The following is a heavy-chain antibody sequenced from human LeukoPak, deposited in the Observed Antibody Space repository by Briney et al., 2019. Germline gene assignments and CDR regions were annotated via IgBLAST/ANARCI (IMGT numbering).Heavy chain of an antibody. Sequence: GGSLRLSCAASGFTFSSYWMTWVRQAPGKGLEWVANIKQDGSDKYYVDSVKGRFTMSRDNAKNSLYLQMSSLRAEDTAVYYCARGQFYYGSSGYLQDWGQGTLVTVSS. J-gene: IGHJ1*01. CDR3: ARGQFYYGSSGYLQD. CDR2: IKQDGSDK. V-gene: IGHV3-7*01. D-gene: IGHD3-22*01. CDR1: GFTFSSYW.